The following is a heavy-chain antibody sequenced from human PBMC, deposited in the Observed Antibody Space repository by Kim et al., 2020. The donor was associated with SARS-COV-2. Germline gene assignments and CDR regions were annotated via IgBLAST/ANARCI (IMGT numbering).Heavy chain of an antibody. CDR1: GGSISSYY. CDR2: IYYSGST. D-gene: IGHD6-13*01. CDR3: ARGGSSSWYFDY. J-gene: IGHJ4*02. Sequence: SETLSLTCTVSGGSISSYYWSWIRQPPGKGLEWIGYIYYSGSTNYNPSLKSRVTISVDTSKNQFSLKLSSVTAADTAVYYCARGGSSSWYFDYWGQGTLVTVSS. V-gene: IGHV4-59*01.